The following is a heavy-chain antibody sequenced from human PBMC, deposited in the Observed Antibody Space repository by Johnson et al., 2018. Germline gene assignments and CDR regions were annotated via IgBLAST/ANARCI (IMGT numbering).Heavy chain of an antibody. J-gene: IGHJ6*03. CDR2: LYDRDNK. D-gene: IGHD2-8*01. CDR3: ARCIYYCYYMDV. Sequence: VQLVESGGGVVQPGRSLRLSCAASGCMVSEYGMERVRQALYDRDNKDYADSVKGRLAISRDNSKNTLYLQMNSLRAEDTALYYCARCIYYCYYMDVWGNGTKVTVSS. CDR1: GCMVSEYG. V-gene: IGHV3-30*03.